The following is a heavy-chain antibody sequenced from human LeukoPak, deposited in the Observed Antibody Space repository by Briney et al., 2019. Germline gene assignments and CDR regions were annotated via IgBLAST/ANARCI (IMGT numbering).Heavy chain of an antibody. CDR1: GGSISSYY. J-gene: IGHJ4*02. D-gene: IGHD3-16*01. CDR2: IYTSGST. Sequence: SEILSLTCTVSGGSISSYYWSWIRQPAGKGLEWIGRIYTSGSTNYNPSLKSRVTMSVDTSKNQFSLKLSSVTAADTAVYYCARESLDYLTKNFNFDFWGQGTLVTVSS. CDR3: ARESLDYLTKNFNFDF. V-gene: IGHV4-4*07.